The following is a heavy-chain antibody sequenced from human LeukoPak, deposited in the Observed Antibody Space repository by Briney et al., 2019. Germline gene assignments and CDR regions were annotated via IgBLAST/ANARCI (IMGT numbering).Heavy chain of an antibody. D-gene: IGHD7-27*01. Sequence: GGSLRLSCAASGFTFSVHAMSWVRQAPGKGPEWVSSIGGGDDDRYYADSVKGRFTVPRDNSNNMVYLQLNSLRAEDTALYYCAKDATPFNSVWDYFDSWGQGTLVTVSS. CDR3: AKDATPFNSVWDYFDS. CDR1: GFTFSVHA. V-gene: IGHV3-23*01. CDR2: IGGGDDDR. J-gene: IGHJ4*02.